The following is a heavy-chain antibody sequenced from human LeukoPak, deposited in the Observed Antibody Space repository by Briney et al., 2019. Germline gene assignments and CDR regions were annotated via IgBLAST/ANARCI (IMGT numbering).Heavy chain of an antibody. CDR2: IKQDGSEK. CDR3: ARVGGMAGTTIDY. J-gene: IGHJ4*02. V-gene: IGHV3-7*01. CDR1: GFTFSSYW. D-gene: IGHD1-7*01. Sequence: GGSLRLSCAASGFTFSSYWMSWVRQAPGKGLEWVANIKQDGSEKYYVDSVKGRFTISRDNAKKSLYLQMNSLRAEDTAVYYCARVGGMAGTTIDYWGQGTLVTVSS.